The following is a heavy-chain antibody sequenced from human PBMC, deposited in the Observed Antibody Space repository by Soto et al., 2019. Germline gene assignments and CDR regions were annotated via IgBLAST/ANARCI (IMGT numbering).Heavy chain of an antibody. CDR2: ISAYNGNT. D-gene: IGHD6-19*01. Sequence: ASVKVSCKASGYTFTSYGISWVRQAPGQGLEWMGWISAYNGNTNYAQKLKGRVTMTTDTSTSTAYMELRSLRSDDTAVYYCARDGAIAVAAYNDYWGQGTLVTVSS. V-gene: IGHV1-18*01. CDR3: ARDGAIAVAAYNDY. J-gene: IGHJ4*02. CDR1: GYTFTSYG.